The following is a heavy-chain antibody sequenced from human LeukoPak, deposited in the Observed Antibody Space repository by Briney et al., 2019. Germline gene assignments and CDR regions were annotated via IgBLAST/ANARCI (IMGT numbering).Heavy chain of an antibody. V-gene: IGHV4-34*01. J-gene: IGHJ6*03. CDR2: INHSGST. CDR3: ARGRVVATIYYYYYYYMDV. D-gene: IGHD5-12*01. CDR1: GGSFSGYY. Sequence: PSETLSLTCAVYGGSFSGYYWSWIRQPPGKGLEWIGEINHSGSTNYNPSLKSRVTISVDTSKNQFSLKLSSVSAADTAVYYCARGRVVATIYYYYYYYMDVWGKGTTVTVSS.